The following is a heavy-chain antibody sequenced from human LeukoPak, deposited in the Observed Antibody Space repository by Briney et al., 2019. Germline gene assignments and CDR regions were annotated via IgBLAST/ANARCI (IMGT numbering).Heavy chain of an antibody. V-gene: IGHV3-23*01. Sequence: GGSLRLSCVASGFTFSSYGMSWVRQAPGKGLEWVSYVSATGYTTSYADSVKGRFTISRDNAKNTLYLQMNSLRAEDTAVYYCAKAWEYYYGSGFDYWGRGTLVTVSS. CDR2: VSATGYTT. CDR3: AKAWEYYYGSGFDY. CDR1: GFTFSSYG. D-gene: IGHD3-10*01. J-gene: IGHJ4*02.